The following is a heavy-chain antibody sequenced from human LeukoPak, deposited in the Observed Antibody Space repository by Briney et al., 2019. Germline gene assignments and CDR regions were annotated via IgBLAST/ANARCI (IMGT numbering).Heavy chain of an antibody. Sequence: SETLSLTCAVSGDSFSSHYWTWIRQSPGTGLEWIGYISHIGRTNYNPSLKSRVTISIDTSKNQFSLKLRSVTAADTAVYYCARDLVTVTKGFDIWGEGTMVSVSS. CDR3: ARDLVTVTKGFDI. CDR2: ISHIGRT. CDR1: GDSFSSHY. J-gene: IGHJ3*02. V-gene: IGHV4-59*11. D-gene: IGHD4-17*01.